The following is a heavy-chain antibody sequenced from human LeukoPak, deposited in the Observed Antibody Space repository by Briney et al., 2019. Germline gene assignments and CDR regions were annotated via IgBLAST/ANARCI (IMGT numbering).Heavy chain of an antibody. V-gene: IGHV3-7*03. Sequence: GGSLRLSCAASGFTFSYYWMSWVRQAPGKGLEWVANIKEDGSEKYYVDSVKGRFSISRDNAKNSMYLQMNSLRAEDTAVYYCAKDRGPTTVTTVDYWGQGTLVTVSS. CDR1: GFTFSYYW. CDR2: IKEDGSEK. J-gene: IGHJ4*02. CDR3: AKDRGPTTVTTVDY. D-gene: IGHD4-17*01.